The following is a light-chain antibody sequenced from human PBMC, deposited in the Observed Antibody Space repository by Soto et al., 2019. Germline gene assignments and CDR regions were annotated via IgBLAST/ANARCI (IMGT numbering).Light chain of an antibody. CDR2: EAS. J-gene: IGLJ1*01. Sequence: QSVLTQPASVSGSPGQSITISCTGTSSDVGSYNLVSWHQQHPGKAPKLMIYEASKRPSGVSNRFSGSKSGNMASLTISGLQAEDEADYYCCSYAGTSTTYVFGTGTKLTVL. CDR3: CSYAGTSTTYV. V-gene: IGLV2-23*01. CDR1: SSDVGSYNL.